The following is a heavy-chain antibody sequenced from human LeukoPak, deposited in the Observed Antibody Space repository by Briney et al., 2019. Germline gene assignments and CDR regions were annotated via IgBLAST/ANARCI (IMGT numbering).Heavy chain of an antibody. J-gene: IGHJ4*02. CDR2: ISGSGGST. D-gene: IGHD1-26*01. CDR3: AKDAGGGSYVRYFDY. V-gene: IGHV3-23*01. CDR1: GFTFSTFA. Sequence: GGSLRLSCAASGFTFSTFAMSWVRQAPGKGLEWVSTISGSGGSTYYADSVKGRFTISRDNSKNTLFLQMNSLRAEDTAIYYCAKDAGGGSYVRYFDYWGQGALVTVSS.